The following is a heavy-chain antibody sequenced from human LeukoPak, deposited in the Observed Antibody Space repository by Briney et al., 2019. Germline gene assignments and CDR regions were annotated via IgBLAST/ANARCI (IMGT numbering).Heavy chain of an antibody. D-gene: IGHD4-23*01. CDR3: ARWYYGGKPTYYYYYGMDV. Sequence: GGSLRLSCAASGFTFDDYGMSWVRQAPGKGLKWVSGINWNGGSTGYADSVKGRFTISRDNAKNSLYLQMNSLRAEDTALYYCARWYYGGKPTYYYYYGMDVWGQGTTVTVSS. J-gene: IGHJ6*02. V-gene: IGHV3-20*04. CDR1: GFTFDDYG. CDR2: INWNGGST.